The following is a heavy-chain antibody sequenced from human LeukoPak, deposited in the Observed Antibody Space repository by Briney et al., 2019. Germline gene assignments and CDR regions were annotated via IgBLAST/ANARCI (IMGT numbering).Heavy chain of an antibody. D-gene: IGHD3-10*01. Sequence: ASVTISCKVSGYTFTDYYMHWVHQAPGKGLEWMGLVDPEDGETIYAEKFQGRVTITADTSTDTAYMELSSLRSEDTAVYYCALFGFDYWGQGTLVTVSS. V-gene: IGHV1-69-2*01. CDR2: VDPEDGET. CDR1: GYTFTDYY. CDR3: ALFGFDY. J-gene: IGHJ4*02.